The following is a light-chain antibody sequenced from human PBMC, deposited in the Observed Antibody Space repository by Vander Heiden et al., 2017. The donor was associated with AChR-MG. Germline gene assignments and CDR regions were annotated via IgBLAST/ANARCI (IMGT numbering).Light chain of an antibody. J-gene: IGLJ3*02. CDR3: QVWDSSSDLWV. CDR2: NDS. CDR1: NIGSKS. V-gene: IGLV3-21*03. Sequence: SYVLTQPPSVSVAPGKTARITCGENNIGSKSVHWYQQKPGQAPVLVVYNDSDRPSGIPERFSGSNSGNTATLTISRVDAGDEADYYCQVWDSSSDLWVFGGGTKLTVL.